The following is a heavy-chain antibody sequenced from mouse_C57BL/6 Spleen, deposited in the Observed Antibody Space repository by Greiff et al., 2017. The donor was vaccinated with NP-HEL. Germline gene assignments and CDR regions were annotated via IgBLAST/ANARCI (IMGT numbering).Heavy chain of an antibody. D-gene: IGHD1-1*01. Sequence: EVQLQQSGAELVRPGASVKLSCTASGFNIKDYYMHWVKQRPEQGLEWIGRIDPEDGDTEYAPKFQGKATMTADTSSNTAYLQLSSLTSEDTAVYYCTTPVLLRCDGDAMDYWGQGTSVTVSS. V-gene: IGHV14-1*01. J-gene: IGHJ4*01. CDR2: IDPEDGDT. CDR1: GFNIKDYY. CDR3: TTPVLLRCDGDAMDY.